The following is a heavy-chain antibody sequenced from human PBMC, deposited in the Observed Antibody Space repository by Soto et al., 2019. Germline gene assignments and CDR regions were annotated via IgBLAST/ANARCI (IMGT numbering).Heavy chain of an antibody. D-gene: IGHD4-4*01. CDR1: GFTFTGYW. CDR3: ARDPRNLGLDP. J-gene: IGHJ5*02. V-gene: IGHV3-74*01. CDR2: ITSDGSST. Sequence: PGGSLRLSCAASGFTFTGYWMHWVRQTPGKGLVWVSRITSDGSSTAYADSVKGRFTISRDNAKNTLYLQMNSLRAEDTAVYFCARDPRNLGLDPWGLGTLVTVSS.